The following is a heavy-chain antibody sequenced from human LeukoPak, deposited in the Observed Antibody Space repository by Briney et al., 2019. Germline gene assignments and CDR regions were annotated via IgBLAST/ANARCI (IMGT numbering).Heavy chain of an antibody. CDR3: TRSTPFDY. CDR2: IYPGDSNT. J-gene: IGHJ4*02. D-gene: IGHD2-15*01. CDR1: GYTFTSYW. V-gene: IGHV5-51*01. Sequence: GESLKISCKGSGYTFTSYWSCCGRPIPEKLLECMGFIYPGDSNTKDNPSFQGQVTISADASVSTAYLHWSSLKASDTAMYYCTRSTPFDYWGQGTLVTVSS.